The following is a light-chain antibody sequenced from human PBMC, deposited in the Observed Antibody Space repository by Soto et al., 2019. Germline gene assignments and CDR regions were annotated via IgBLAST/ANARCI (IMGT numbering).Light chain of an antibody. V-gene: IGKV3-20*01. CDR2: GAS. CDR1: QSVSSSS. Sequence: ELVWTQSPGTLSLSPGERATLSGRASQSVSSSSLAWYQQKPGQAPRLLIYGASSRATGIPDRFSGGGSGTDFSLTISRLDPEDFAVYYCQQYRSSPITFGQGTRLEIK. J-gene: IGKJ5*01. CDR3: QQYRSSPIT.